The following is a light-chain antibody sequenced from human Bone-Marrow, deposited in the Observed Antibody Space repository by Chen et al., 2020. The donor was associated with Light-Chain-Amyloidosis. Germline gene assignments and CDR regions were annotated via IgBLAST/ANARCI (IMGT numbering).Light chain of an antibody. CDR2: DNN. CDR3: GTWDSSLSAWV. Sequence: QPVLTQPPSVSAAPGQKVTISCSGSSSNIGNNYVSWYQQLPGTAPKLLIYDNNRRPSGIPDRCSGSKAATSATLGITGLPTGDEADYYCGTWDSSLSAWVFGGGTKLTVL. CDR1: SSNIGNNY. V-gene: IGLV1-51*01. J-gene: IGLJ3*02.